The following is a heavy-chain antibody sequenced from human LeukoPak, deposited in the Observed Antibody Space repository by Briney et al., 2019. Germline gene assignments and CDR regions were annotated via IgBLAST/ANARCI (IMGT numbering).Heavy chain of an antibody. Sequence: GGPLRLSCAASGFTFNTYNMNWVRQAPGKGLEGGSAIGSSSSYIYYADSVKGRFTISRDNAKNSLYLQMNSLRAEDTAVYYCARETYYYGSGSHDYWGQGTLVTVSS. CDR1: GFTFNTYN. CDR3: ARETYYYGSGSHDY. CDR2: IGSSSSYI. V-gene: IGHV3-21*01. D-gene: IGHD3-10*01. J-gene: IGHJ4*02.